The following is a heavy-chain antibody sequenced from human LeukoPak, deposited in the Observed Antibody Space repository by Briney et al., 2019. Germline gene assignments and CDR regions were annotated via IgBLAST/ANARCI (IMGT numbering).Heavy chain of an antibody. CDR3: ARESYCSGGSCYSGRAFDI. CDR2: INTAGSST. D-gene: IGHD2-15*01. Sequence: PGGSLRLSCAASGFTFSSYGMSWVRQAPGKGLVWVSRINTAGSSTYYADSVKGRFTISRDNAKNTLYLQMNSLRAEDTAVYYCARESYCSGGSCYSGRAFDIWGQGTMVTVSS. CDR1: GFTFSSYG. J-gene: IGHJ3*02. V-gene: IGHV3-74*01.